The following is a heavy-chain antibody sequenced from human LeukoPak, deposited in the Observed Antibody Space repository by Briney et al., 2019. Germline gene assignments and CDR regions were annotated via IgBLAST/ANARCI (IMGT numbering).Heavy chain of an antibody. J-gene: IGHJ5*02. V-gene: IGHV3-48*01. CDR2: ISSRSSTI. CDR3: ARVRTTTWFDP. D-gene: IGHD4-17*01. CDR1: GFTFSSYS. Sequence: GGSLRLSCAASGFTFSSYSMNWVRQAPGKGLEWVSYISSRSSTIYYAGSVKGRFTISRDNAKNSLYLQMNSLRAEDTAVYYCARVRTTTWFDPWGQGTLVTVSS.